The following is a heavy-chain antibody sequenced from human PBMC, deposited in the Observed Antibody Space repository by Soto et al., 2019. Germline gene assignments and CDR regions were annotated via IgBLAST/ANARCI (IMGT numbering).Heavy chain of an antibody. V-gene: IGHV1-2*02. CDR1: GYTFTGYY. D-gene: IGHD2-21*02. CDR2: INPNSGGT. CDR3: ARNCAGDCQPYDALDI. J-gene: IGHJ3*02. Sequence: WASVKVSCKASGYTFTGYYLHWVRQAPGQGLEWMGWINPNSGGTSYAQRFQGRVTMTSDTSVTTTYMEVSRLRSDDTAVYYCARNCAGDCQPYDALDIWGQGTMVTVSS.